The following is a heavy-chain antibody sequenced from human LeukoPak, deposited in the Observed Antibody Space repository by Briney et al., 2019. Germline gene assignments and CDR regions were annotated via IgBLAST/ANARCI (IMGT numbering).Heavy chain of an antibody. V-gene: IGHV3-21*01. J-gene: IGHJ3*02. CDR3: ARGRGYCTGTSCLNAFDI. Sequence: PGGSLRLSCAASGFTFSSYAMNWVRQAPGKGLEWVSSISSSSSCIYYADSVKGRFTISRDNAKNSLYLQMNSLSAADTAVYYCARGRGYCTGTSCLNAFDIWGQGTMVTVSS. D-gene: IGHD2-2*01. CDR2: ISSSSSCI. CDR1: GFTFSSYA.